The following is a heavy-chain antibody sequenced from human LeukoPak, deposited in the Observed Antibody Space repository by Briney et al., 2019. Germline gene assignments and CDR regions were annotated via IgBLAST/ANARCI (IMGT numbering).Heavy chain of an antibody. Sequence: GGSLRLSCAAPGFTFSSYSMNWVRQAPGKGLEWVSSISSSSSYIYYADSVKGRFTISRDNAKNSLYLQMNSLRAEDTAMYYCARGTYMVRGIIITTFDYWGQGTLVTVSS. J-gene: IGHJ4*02. CDR3: ARGTYMVRGIIITTFDY. D-gene: IGHD3-10*01. CDR1: GFTFSSYS. CDR2: ISSSSSYI. V-gene: IGHV3-21*01.